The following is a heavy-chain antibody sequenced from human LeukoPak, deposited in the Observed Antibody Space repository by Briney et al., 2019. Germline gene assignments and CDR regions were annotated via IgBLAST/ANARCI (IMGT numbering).Heavy chain of an antibody. CDR2: IYTSGST. V-gene: IGHV4-61*02. CDR3: ARDGWGFDYDSSGYDY. J-gene: IGHJ4*02. Sequence: SETLSLTCTVSGGSISSGSYYWSWIRQPAGKGLEWIGRIYTSGSTNYNPSLKSRVTISVDTSKNQFSLKLSSVTAADTAVYYCARDGWGFDYDSSGYDYWGQGTLVTVSS. D-gene: IGHD3-22*01. CDR1: GGSISSGSYY.